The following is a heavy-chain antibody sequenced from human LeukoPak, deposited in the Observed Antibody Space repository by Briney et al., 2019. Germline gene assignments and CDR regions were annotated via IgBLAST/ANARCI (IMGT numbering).Heavy chain of an antibody. CDR1: GYTFTSYG. V-gene: IGHV1-18*01. Sequence: GDSLKVSCKASGYTFTSYGISWVRQAPGQGLEWMGWISAYNGNTNYAQKLQGRVTMTTDTSTSTAYMELRSLRSDDTAVYYCARDQPVLYSGSYSFGGDNWFDPWGQGTLVTVSS. CDR2: ISAYNGNT. J-gene: IGHJ5*02. CDR3: ARDQPVLYSGSYSFGGDNWFDP. D-gene: IGHD1-26*01.